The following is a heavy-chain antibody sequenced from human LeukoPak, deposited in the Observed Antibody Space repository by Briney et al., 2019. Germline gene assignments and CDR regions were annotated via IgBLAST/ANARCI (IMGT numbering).Heavy chain of an antibody. J-gene: IGHJ4*02. CDR1: RFTFCDYY. Sequence: GGSLRLSCAASRFTFCDYYMSWIRQAPGKGLEWVSYISSSGSTIYYADSVKGRFTISRDNAKNSLYLQMNSLRAEDTAVYYCAPPEYSSSPHWGQGTLVTVSS. D-gene: IGHD6-6*01. V-gene: IGHV3-11*04. CDR2: ISSSGSTI. CDR3: APPEYSSSPH.